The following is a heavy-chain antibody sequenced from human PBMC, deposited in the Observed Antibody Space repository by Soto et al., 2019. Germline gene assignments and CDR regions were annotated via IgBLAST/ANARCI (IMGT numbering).Heavy chain of an antibody. D-gene: IGHD6-19*01. V-gene: IGHV4-39*01. Sequence: QLQLQESGPGLVKPSETLSLTCTVTGGPISSSGDYWGWVRQPPGKGLEWIGTISYSGSTYYNPSLRSRVTISVDTSKKQFSLKLISVTAAYTAVYYCARGLSSSSYLDYWGQGTLVTVSS. CDR3: ARGLSSSSYLDY. J-gene: IGHJ4*02. CDR1: GGPISSSGDY. CDR2: ISYSGST.